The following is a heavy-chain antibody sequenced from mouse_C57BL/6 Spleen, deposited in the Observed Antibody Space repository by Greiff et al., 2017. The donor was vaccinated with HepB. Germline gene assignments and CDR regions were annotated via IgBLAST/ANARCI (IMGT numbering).Heavy chain of an antibody. CDR3: ARGRDSSGDY. Sequence: QVQLKQPGAELVMPGASVKLSCKASGYTFTSYWMHWVKQRPGQGLEWIGEIDPSDSYTNYNQKFKGKSTLTVDKSSSTAYMQLSSLTSEDSAVYYCARGRDSSGDYWGQGTTLTVSS. CDR1: GYTFTSYW. V-gene: IGHV1-69*01. CDR2: IDPSDSYT. J-gene: IGHJ2*01. D-gene: IGHD3-2*02.